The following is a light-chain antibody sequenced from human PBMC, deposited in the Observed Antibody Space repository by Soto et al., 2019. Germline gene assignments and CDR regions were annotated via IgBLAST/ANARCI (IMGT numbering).Light chain of an antibody. V-gene: IGKV1-27*01. CDR1: QGISNY. J-gene: IGKJ4*01. Sequence: DIQMTQSPSSLSASVGDRVTITCRASQGISNYLAWYQQKPGKVPKLLIYAASTLQSGVPSRFSGSGSGTDFTLTISSLQPEDVANYYCHKYNSAPPLTFGGGTKVEIK. CDR3: HKYNSAPPLT. CDR2: AAS.